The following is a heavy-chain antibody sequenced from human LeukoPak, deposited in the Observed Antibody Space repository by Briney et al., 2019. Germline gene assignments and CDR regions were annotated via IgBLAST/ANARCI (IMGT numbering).Heavy chain of an antibody. CDR2: ITPLSATP. V-gene: IGHV1-69*06. J-gene: IGHJ3*01. CDR1: AGTFNTYA. D-gene: IGHD3-10*01. CDR3: AGDPPGTPVGFDV. Sequence: SVKVSCKASAGTFNTYAISWVRQAPGQGLEWMGRITPLSATPSQSQWIQGRVTITADISTNTVFLDLSSLRSEDTALYFCAGDPPGTPVGFDVWGQGTMVTVCS.